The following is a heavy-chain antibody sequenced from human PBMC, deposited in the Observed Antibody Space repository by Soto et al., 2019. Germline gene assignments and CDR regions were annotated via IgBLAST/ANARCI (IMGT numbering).Heavy chain of an antibody. Sequence: GGSLRLSCAASGFTFSSYAMSWVRQAPGRGLEWVSGLSGSGGGTYYADSVKGRFTISRDNSKNTLDLQMDSLRAEDTAVYYCAKGDCSTTSCPPGYWGQGALVTVSS. J-gene: IGHJ4*02. D-gene: IGHD2-2*01. CDR1: GFTFSSYA. CDR2: LSGSGGGT. V-gene: IGHV3-23*01. CDR3: AKGDCSTTSCPPGY.